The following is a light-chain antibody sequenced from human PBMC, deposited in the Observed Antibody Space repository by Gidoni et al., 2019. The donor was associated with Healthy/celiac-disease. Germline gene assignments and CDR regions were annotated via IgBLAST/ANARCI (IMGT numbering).Light chain of an antibody. J-gene: IGKJ1*01. CDR1: QSVLYSSNHKNY. V-gene: IGKV4-1*01. CDR2: WAS. Sequence: DIVMTQSPDYLAVSLGERATINCKSSQSVLYSSNHKNYLAWYQQKPGQPPKLLIYWASTRESGVPDRFSGSGSGTDFTLTISSLQAEDVAVYYCQQYYSTLTWTFGQGTKVEIK. CDR3: QQYYSTLTWT.